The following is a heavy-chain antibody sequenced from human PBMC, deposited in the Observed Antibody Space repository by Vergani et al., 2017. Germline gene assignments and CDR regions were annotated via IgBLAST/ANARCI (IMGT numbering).Heavy chain of an antibody. D-gene: IGHD2-15*01. CDR1: GGSINSHNYY. CDR2: IHTSGST. V-gene: IGHV4-61*02. J-gene: IGHJ4*02. CDR3: ARGSXLGGSCYKPLFDY. Sequence: QVQLQESGPGLVKPSQTLPLTCTVSGGSINSHNYYWSWIRQPAGKGLEWIGRIHTSGSTNYNPSLKSRVTMSEDPSKNQFSLNLTSVTAADTAVYFCARGSXLGGSCYKPLFDYWGQGILVTVSS.